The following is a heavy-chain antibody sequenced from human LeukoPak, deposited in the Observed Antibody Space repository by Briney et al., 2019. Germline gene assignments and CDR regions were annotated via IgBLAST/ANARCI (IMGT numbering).Heavy chain of an antibody. Sequence: ASVKVSCKASGYTFTSYGISWVRQAPGQGLEWMGWISAYNGNTNYAQKLQGRVTMTTDTSTSTAYMELRSLRSDDTAVYYCARENSDTRSIVVVPSYYYMDVWGKGTTVTVSS. D-gene: IGHD2-2*01. CDR1: GYTFTSYG. CDR3: ARENSDTRSIVVVPSYYYMDV. V-gene: IGHV1-18*01. CDR2: ISAYNGNT. J-gene: IGHJ6*03.